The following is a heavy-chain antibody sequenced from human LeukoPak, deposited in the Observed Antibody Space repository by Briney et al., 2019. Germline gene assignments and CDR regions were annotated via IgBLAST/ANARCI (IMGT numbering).Heavy chain of an antibody. V-gene: IGHV3-9*01. CDR2: ISWNSGSI. Sequence: PGGSLRLSCAASGFTFDDYAMNWVRQAPGKGLEWASGISWNSGSIGYADSVKGRFTVSRDNAKNSLYLHMNSLRAEDTALYYCAKDVGDPYGSGSYYYNHNYFDYWGQGTLVTVSS. CDR3: AKDVGDPYGSGSYYYNHNYFDY. J-gene: IGHJ4*02. D-gene: IGHD3-10*01. CDR1: GFTFDDYA.